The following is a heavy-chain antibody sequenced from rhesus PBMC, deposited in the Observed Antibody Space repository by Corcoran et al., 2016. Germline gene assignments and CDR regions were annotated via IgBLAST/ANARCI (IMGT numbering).Heavy chain of an antibody. CDR3: ARGGQHYDYYFDY. Sequence: EMQLVESGGGLAKPGGSLRLSCAASGFTFSYYYMHWVRPASGKGLEWVSRVSNGGDNKSYADSVKGRFTIFRKNAKNTLYFQMNSLRAEDTAVYYCARGGQHYDYYFDYWGQGVLVTVSS. J-gene: IGHJ4*01. D-gene: IGHD3-40*01. V-gene: IGHV3-59*01. CDR2: VSNGGDNK. CDR1: GFTFSYYY.